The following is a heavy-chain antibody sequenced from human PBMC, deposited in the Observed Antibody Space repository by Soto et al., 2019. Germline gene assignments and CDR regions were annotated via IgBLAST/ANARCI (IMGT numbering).Heavy chain of an antibody. J-gene: IGHJ4*02. Sequence: ASVTVSCNAAGYTFYTSGISWVRHAPGQGLEWMGWISGYNGHTDYAQKFQGRVTMTTDTPTNTLSMELRGLRSDDTAVYYCAGGRTWGARDFDYWGQGTLVTVSS. CDR3: AGGRTWGARDFDY. D-gene: IGHD3-16*01. CDR1: GYTFYTSG. CDR2: ISGYNGHT. V-gene: IGHV1-18*01.